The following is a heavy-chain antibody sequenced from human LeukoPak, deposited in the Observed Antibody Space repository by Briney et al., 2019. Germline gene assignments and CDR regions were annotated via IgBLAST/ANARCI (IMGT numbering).Heavy chain of an antibody. D-gene: IGHD4-17*01. Sequence: PSQTLSLTCAVSGGSISSGGYSWSWIRQPPGKGLEWIGYIYHSGGTYYNPPLKSRVTISVDRSKNQFSLKLSSVTAADTAVYYCARRSTVTTDFDYWGQGTLVTVSS. CDR3: ARRSTVTTDFDY. CDR1: GGSISSGGYS. CDR2: IYHSGGT. V-gene: IGHV4-30-2*01. J-gene: IGHJ4*02.